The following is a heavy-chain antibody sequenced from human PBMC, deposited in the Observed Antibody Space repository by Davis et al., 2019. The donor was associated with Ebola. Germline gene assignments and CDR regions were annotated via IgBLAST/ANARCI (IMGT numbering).Heavy chain of an antibody. J-gene: IGHJ4*02. D-gene: IGHD1-1*01. CDR1: GFTLSGYW. CDR2: INSDGSTT. CDR3: ESETRLGY. V-gene: IGHV3-74*01. Sequence: GESLKISCAASGFTLSGYWMHWVRQVPGKGLVWVSHINSDGSTTNYADSVKGRFTISRDNAKNTLYLQMNSLRAEDTAVYYCESETRLGYWGQGTLVTVSS.